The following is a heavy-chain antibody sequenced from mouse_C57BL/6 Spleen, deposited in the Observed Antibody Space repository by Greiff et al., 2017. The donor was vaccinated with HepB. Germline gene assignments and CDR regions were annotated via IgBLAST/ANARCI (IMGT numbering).Heavy chain of an antibody. CDR2: IDPSDSET. D-gene: IGHD1-1*01. CDR1: GYTFTSYW. CDR3: AAVLRYGAMDY. Sequence: QVQLRQPGAELVRPGSSVKLSCKASGYTFTSYWMHWVKQRPIQGLEWIGNIDPSDSETHYNQKFKDKATLTVDKSSSTAYMQLSSLTSEDSAVYYCAAVLRYGAMDYWGQGTSVTVSS. J-gene: IGHJ4*01. V-gene: IGHV1-52*01.